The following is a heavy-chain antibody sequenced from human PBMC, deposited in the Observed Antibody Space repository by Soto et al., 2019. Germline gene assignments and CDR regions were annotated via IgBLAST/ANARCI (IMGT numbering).Heavy chain of an antibody. Sequence: EVQLVESGGGLVKPGGSLRLSCAASGFTFSSYSMNWVRQAPGKGLEWVSSISSSSSYIYYADSVKGRFTISRDNAKNSLYLQRNSLRAEDTAVYYCARDRVTMVRGVIKLRAFDYWGQGTLVTVSS. CDR2: ISSSSSYI. V-gene: IGHV3-21*01. J-gene: IGHJ4*02. D-gene: IGHD3-10*01. CDR1: GFTFSSYS. CDR3: ARDRVTMVRGVIKLRAFDY.